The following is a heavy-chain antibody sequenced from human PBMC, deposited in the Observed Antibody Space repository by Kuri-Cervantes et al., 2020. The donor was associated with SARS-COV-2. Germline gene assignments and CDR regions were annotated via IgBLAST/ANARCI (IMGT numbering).Heavy chain of an antibody. V-gene: IGHV4-30-4*08. CDR2: IYYSGST. J-gene: IGHJ2*01. Sequence: SETLSLTRAVYGGSFSGYYWSWIRQPPGKGLEWIGYIYYSGSTYYNPSLKSRVTISVDTSKNQFSLKLSSVTAADTAVYYCARGSSVITTGWYFDLWGRGTLVTVSS. CDR3: ARGSSVITTGWYFDL. CDR1: GGSFSGYY. D-gene: IGHD3-22*01.